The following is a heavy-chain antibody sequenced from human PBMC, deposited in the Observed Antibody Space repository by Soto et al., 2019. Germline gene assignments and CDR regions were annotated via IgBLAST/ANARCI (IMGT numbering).Heavy chain of an antibody. Sequence: QVQLVQSGAEVKKPGSSVKVSCKASGGTFSSYAISWVRQAPGQGLEWMGGIIPIFGTANYAQKFQGRVTVNAYESTITDSRELSSMRSDDKDEHYWAREKYYGSGKSLPWSGGMDVWGQGTKVTVSS. CDR1: GGTFSSYA. CDR3: AREKYYGSGKSLPWSGGMDV. CDR2: IIPIFGTA. D-gene: IGHD3-10*01. J-gene: IGHJ6*02. V-gene: IGHV1-69*01.